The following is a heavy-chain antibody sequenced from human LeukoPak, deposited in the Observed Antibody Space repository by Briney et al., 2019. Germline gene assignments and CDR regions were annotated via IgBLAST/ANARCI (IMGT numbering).Heavy chain of an antibody. CDR2: IIPILATA. V-gene: IGHV1-69*13. J-gene: IGHJ4*02. CDR3: ARVRERGFSGYDWRNFDY. D-gene: IGHD5-12*01. Sequence: SVKVSCKASGDTFSTYAFSWVRQAPGQGLEWMGGIIPILATANYAQKFQGRVTITADESTSTAYMELSSLRSEDTAVYYCARVRERGFSGYDWRNFDYWGQGALVTVSS. CDR1: GDTFSTYA.